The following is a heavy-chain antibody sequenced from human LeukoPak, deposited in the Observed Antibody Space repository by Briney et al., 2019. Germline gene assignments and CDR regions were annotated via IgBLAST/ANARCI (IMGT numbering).Heavy chain of an antibody. CDR3: ARGWSSEMAAGDY. V-gene: IGHV3-33*01. J-gene: IGHJ4*02. CDR1: GSTFSSFG. Sequence: GGSLRLSCAASGSTFSSFGIHWVRQAPDKGLEWVAGIWYDGSNKFYADSVKGRFTISRDNSKNTLYLQMNSLRVEDTAVYYCARGWSSEMAAGDYWGQGTLVTVSS. D-gene: IGHD5-24*01. CDR2: IWYDGSNK.